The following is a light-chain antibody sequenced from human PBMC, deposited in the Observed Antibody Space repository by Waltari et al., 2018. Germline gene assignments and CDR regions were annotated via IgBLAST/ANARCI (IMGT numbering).Light chain of an antibody. Sequence: QSVLTQPPSASGVPGQRVTISCSGSSSNIGSNFICWYQHLPGTAPKPLIYRNNQRPSGVPDRFSGSKSGTSASLAISGLLSEDEADYYCASWDDSLSEYVFGTGTKVTVL. V-gene: IGLV1-47*01. CDR3: ASWDDSLSEYV. CDR2: RNN. J-gene: IGLJ1*01. CDR1: SSNIGSNF.